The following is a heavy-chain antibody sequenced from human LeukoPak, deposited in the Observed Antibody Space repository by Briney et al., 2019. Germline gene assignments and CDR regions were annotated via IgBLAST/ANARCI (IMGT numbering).Heavy chain of an antibody. V-gene: IGHV4-4*07. CDR3: ARDTPYYYDTDGFDY. CDR2: IYTSGST. J-gene: IGHJ4*02. D-gene: IGHD3-22*01. Sequence: SETLSLTCTVSGGSISSYYWSWIRQPAGKGLEWIGRIYTSGSTNYNPSLKSRVTMSLDTSKNQFSLKLSSVTAADTAVYYCARDTPYYYDTDGFDYWGQGTLVTVSS. CDR1: GGSISSYY.